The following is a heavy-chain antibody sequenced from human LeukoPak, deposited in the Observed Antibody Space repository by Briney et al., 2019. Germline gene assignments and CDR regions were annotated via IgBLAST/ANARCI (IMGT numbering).Heavy chain of an antibody. CDR2: ISYDGSNK. Sequence: GGSLRLSCAASGFTFSSYAMHWVRQAPGKGLEWVAVISYDGSNKYYADSVKGRFTISRDNSKNTLYLQMSSLRAEDTAVYYCARDPGEMATKAYYYYMDVWGKGTTVTVSS. CDR1: GFTFSSYA. V-gene: IGHV3-30*04. D-gene: IGHD5-24*01. CDR3: ARDPGEMATKAYYYYMDV. J-gene: IGHJ6*03.